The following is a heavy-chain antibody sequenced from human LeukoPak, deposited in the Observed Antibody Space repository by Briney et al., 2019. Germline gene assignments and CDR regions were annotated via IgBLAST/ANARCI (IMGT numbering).Heavy chain of an antibody. J-gene: IGHJ5*02. CDR2: IYYSGST. D-gene: IGHD2-15*01. V-gene: IGHV4-39*01. CDR1: GGSISSSSYY. CDR3: ASPRPVCSGGSCYLNWFDP. Sequence: SETLSLTCTVSGGSISSSSYYWGWIRQPPGKGLEWIGSIYYSGSTYYNPSLKSRVTISVDTSENQFSLKLSSVTAADTAVYYCASPRPVCSGGSCYLNWFDPWGQGTLVTVSS.